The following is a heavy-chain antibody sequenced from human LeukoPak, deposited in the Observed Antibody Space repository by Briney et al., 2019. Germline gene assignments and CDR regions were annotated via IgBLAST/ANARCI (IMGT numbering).Heavy chain of an antibody. V-gene: IGHV4-59*08. J-gene: IGHJ6*02. CDR2: IYYSGST. Sequence: SETLSLTCTVSGGSISSYYWSWIRQPPGKGLEWIGYIYYSGSTNYNPSLKSRVTISVDTSTNQFSLRLTSVTAADTAVYYCARHPQRSLGVTTSGPYYYAMDVWGQGTTVTVSS. CDR3: ARHPQRSLGVTTSGPYYYAMDV. D-gene: IGHD2-21*02. CDR1: GGSISSYY.